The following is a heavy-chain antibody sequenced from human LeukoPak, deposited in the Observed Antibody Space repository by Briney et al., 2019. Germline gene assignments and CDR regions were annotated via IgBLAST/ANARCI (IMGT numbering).Heavy chain of an antibody. CDR1: GGSFSGYY. CDR2: INHSGST. D-gene: IGHD6-13*01. V-gene: IGHV4-34*01. J-gene: IGHJ1*01. CDR3: ASRIIAAADGAEYFQH. Sequence: KPSETLSLTCTVSGGSFSGYYCTWIRQPPGKGLEWIGEINHSGSTNYNPSLKSRVTISVDTSKNQFSLKLSSVTAADTAVYYCASRIIAAADGAEYFQHWGQGTLVTVSS.